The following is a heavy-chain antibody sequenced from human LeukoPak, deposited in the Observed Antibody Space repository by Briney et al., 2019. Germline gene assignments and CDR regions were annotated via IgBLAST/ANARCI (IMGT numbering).Heavy chain of an antibody. CDR3: ASGQGWHFDL. V-gene: IGHV3-7*01. CDR1: GFTISTYW. Sequence: GGSLRLSCAASGFTISTYWMIWVRHAPGKGLECVANMKPDGREKNYVDSVKGRFTVSRDNSRNSLFLQMNNLRAEDTAVYYCASGQGWHFDLWGRGTLATVSS. J-gene: IGHJ2*01. CDR2: MKPDGREK.